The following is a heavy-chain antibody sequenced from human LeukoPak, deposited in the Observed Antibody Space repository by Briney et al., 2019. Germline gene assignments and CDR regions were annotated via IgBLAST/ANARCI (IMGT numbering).Heavy chain of an antibody. J-gene: IGHJ6*03. D-gene: IGHD3-9*01. Sequence: GGSLRLSCAASGFTFSDYYMSWIRQAPGKGLEWVSYISTSGSTIYYADSVKGRFTISRDNAKNSLYLQMNSLRAEDTAVYYCARYYDILTGYSYYYYYMDVWGKGTTVTISS. CDR2: ISTSGSTI. CDR1: GFTFSDYY. V-gene: IGHV3-11*04. CDR3: ARYYDILTGYSYYYYYMDV.